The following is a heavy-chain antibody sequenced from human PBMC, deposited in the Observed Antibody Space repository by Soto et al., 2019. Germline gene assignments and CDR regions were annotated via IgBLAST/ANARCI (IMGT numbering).Heavy chain of an antibody. CDR2: IYTSGSI. V-gene: IGHV4-4*07. CDR1: GGSISSYY. J-gene: IGHJ4*02. D-gene: IGHD2-2*01. CDR3: AREDCSSTSCPFDY. Sequence: SETLSLTCTVSGGSISSYYWSWIRQPAGKGLEWIGRIYTSGSINYNPSLKSRVTMSVDTSKNQFSLKLSSVTAADTAVYYCAREDCSSTSCPFDYWGQGTLVTVSS.